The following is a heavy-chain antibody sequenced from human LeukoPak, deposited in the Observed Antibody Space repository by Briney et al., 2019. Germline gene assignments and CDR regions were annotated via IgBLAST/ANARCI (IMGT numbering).Heavy chain of an antibody. D-gene: IGHD1-26*01. V-gene: IGHV1-46*01. J-gene: IGHJ4*02. Sequence: GASVKVSCKAFGYTFTSNYMHWVRQAPGQGPEWMGVISPSGGSTTYAQKFQGRVTLTRDMSTSTDYLELSSLRSEDTAVYYCARGSIVGATFDYFDYWGQGTLVTVSS. CDR2: ISPSGGST. CDR1: GYTFTSNY. CDR3: ARGSIVGATFDYFDY.